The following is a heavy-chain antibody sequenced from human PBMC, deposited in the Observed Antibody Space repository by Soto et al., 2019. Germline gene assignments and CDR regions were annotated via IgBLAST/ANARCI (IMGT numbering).Heavy chain of an antibody. CDR1: GFTFSSYA. V-gene: IGHV3-30-3*01. D-gene: IGHD4-17*01. J-gene: IGHJ5*02. Sequence: LRLSCAASGFTFSSYAMHWVRQAPGKGLEWVAVISYDGSNKYYADSVKGRFTISRDNSKNTLYLQMNSLRAEDTAVYYCARDHYGVTTFWFDPWGQGTLVTVSS. CDR3: ARDHYGVTTFWFDP. CDR2: ISYDGSNK.